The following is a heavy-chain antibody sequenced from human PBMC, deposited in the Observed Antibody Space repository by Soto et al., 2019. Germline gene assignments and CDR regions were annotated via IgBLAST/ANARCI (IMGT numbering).Heavy chain of an antibody. Sequence: GGSLRLSCAASGFTFSSYSMNWVRQAPGKGLEWVSSISSSSSYIYYADSVKGRFTISRDNAKNSLYLQMNSLRAEDTAVYYCARASGWYAFDIWGQGTMVTVSS. CDR1: GFTFSSYS. V-gene: IGHV3-21*01. CDR2: ISSSSSYI. D-gene: IGHD6-19*01. CDR3: ARASGWYAFDI. J-gene: IGHJ3*02.